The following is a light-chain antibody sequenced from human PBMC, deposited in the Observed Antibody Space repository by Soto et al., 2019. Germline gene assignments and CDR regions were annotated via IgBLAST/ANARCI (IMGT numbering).Light chain of an antibody. CDR2: GAS. Sequence: IVMTQSPASLSVSPGEGATLSCRASQSVSNNLAWYQQKPGQAPRLLIYGASTRSTGIPARFSGSGSGTDSTLTISSLQSEDFAVYYCQQYNNWPRGTLGQGTKVEIK. CDR1: QSVSNN. J-gene: IGKJ1*01. V-gene: IGKV3-15*01. CDR3: QQYNNWPRGT.